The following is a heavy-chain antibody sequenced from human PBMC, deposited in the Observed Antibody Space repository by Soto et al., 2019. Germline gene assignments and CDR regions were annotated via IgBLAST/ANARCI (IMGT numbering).Heavy chain of an antibody. V-gene: IGHV3-30-3*01. CDR3: AREPHYCSGGSCYYFDY. Sequence: GGSLRLSCAASGFTFSSYAMHWVRQAPGKGLEWVEVISYDGSNKYYADSVKGRFTISRDNSKNTLYLQMNSLRAEDTAVYYCAREPHYCSGGSCYYFDYWGQGTLVTVSS. CDR2: ISYDGSNK. J-gene: IGHJ4*02. D-gene: IGHD2-15*01. CDR1: GFTFSSYA.